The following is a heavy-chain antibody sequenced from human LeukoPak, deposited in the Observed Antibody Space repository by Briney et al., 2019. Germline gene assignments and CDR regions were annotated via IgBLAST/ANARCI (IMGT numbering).Heavy chain of an antibody. V-gene: IGHV3-9*01. J-gene: IGHJ4*02. CDR2: ISWNSGSI. CDR3: AKVDCSSTSCYTLDY. Sequence: PGGSLRLSCAASGFIFSNYGMHWVRQAPGKGLEWVSGISWNSGSIGYADSVKGRFTISRDNAKNSLYLQMNSLRAEDTALYYCAKVDCSSTSCYTLDYWGQGTLVTVSS. CDR1: GFIFSNYG. D-gene: IGHD2-2*02.